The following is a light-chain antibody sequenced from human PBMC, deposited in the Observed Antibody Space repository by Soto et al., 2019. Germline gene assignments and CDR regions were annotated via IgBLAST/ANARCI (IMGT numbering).Light chain of an antibody. Sequence: DIQMTQAPSTLSASVGDRVTITCRASQSIRSWLAWYQPKPGKAPQLLIYDASSLESGVPSRFSGSGSGTEFTLTSSSLQPDDFATYYCQQYKSYLRTFGQGTKVEIK. CDR2: DAS. CDR3: QQYKSYLRT. CDR1: QSIRSW. V-gene: IGKV1-5*01. J-gene: IGKJ1*01.